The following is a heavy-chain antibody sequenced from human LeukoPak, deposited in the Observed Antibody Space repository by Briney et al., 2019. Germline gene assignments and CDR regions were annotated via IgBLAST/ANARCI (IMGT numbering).Heavy chain of an antibody. J-gene: IGHJ4*02. CDR2: ISKDGSDK. CDR1: GFTFSDYA. V-gene: IGHV3-30-3*01. D-gene: IGHD1-7*01. Sequence: GGSLRLSCAASGFTFSDYAMHWVRQAPGKGLEWVAVISKDGSDKYYPGSVGGRFTISRDNSKNTIYLQMDSLRAEDTAIYYCARDYWWNYDYWGQGALVTVSS. CDR3: ARDYWWNYDY.